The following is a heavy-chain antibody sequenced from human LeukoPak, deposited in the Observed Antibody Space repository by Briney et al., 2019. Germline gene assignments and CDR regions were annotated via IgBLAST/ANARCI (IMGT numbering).Heavy chain of an antibody. CDR2: ISWNSGVI. Sequence: GRSLRLSCAASGFSFGGYALHWVRQAPGKGLEWVASISWNSGVIVHADPVKGRFTISRDNAKNSLYLQMDSLRTEDTALYYCVKSGGYATAIRYFDLWGRGTLVTVSS. V-gene: IGHV3-9*01. CDR3: VKSGGYATAIRYFDL. J-gene: IGHJ2*01. D-gene: IGHD2-21*02. CDR1: GFSFGGYA.